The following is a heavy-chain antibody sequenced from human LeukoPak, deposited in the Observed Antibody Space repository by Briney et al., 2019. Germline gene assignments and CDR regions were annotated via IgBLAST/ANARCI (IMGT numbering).Heavy chain of an antibody. J-gene: IGHJ3*02. D-gene: IGHD3-22*01. CDR3: AKDMIRXNGEYDALDI. V-gene: IGHV3-23*01. CDR1: GFIFSNYA. CDR2: IGGDGGDT. Sequence: PGGSLRLSCVGSGFIFSNYAMSWVRQAPGKGLEWVSPIGGDGGDTYYADSVKGRFTISRDNSKNTLYLQMNSLRAEDTAVYYCAKDMIRXNGEYDALDIWGQGTMVTVSS.